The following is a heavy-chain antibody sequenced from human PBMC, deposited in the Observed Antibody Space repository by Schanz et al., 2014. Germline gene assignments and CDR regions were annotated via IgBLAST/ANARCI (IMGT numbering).Heavy chain of an antibody. CDR1: GFTFSTHA. Sequence: VQLVESGGGVVQPGGSLRLSCAASGFTFSTHAMSWVRQAPGKGLEWVSYVSRSTPDIYYADSVKGRFTMSRDNAKNSVFLQMNSRRAEDTGVYCCVRDSFFAFDYWGQGTLVTVSS. CDR3: VRDSFFAFDY. CDR2: VSRSTPDI. V-gene: IGHV3-48*01. J-gene: IGHJ4*01. D-gene: IGHD3-3*01.